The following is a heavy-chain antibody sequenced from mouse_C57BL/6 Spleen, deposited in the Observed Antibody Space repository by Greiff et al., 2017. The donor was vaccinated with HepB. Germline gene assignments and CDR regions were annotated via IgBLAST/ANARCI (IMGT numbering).Heavy chain of an antibody. Sequence: EVKLVESGGGLVQSGRSLRLSCATSGFTFSDFYMEWVRQAPGKGLEWIAASRNKANDYTTEYSASVKGRFIVSRDTSQSILYLQMNALRAEDTAIYYCARDARDGYYGYFDVWGTGTTVTVSS. V-gene: IGHV7-1*01. CDR2: SRNKANDYTT. CDR3: ARDARDGYYGYFDV. D-gene: IGHD2-3*01. J-gene: IGHJ1*03. CDR1: GFTFSDFY.